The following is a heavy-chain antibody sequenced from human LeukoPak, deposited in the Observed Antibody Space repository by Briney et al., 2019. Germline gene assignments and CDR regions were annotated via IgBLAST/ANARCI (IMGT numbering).Heavy chain of an antibody. CDR3: AKALQYFDWFPTGWDY. Sequence: GGSLRLSCAASGFTFSSYAMSWVRQAPGKGLEWVSGISWNSGSIGYADSVKGRFTISRDNAKNSLYLQMNSLRAEDTALYYCAKALQYFDWFPTGWDYWGQGTLVTVSS. J-gene: IGHJ4*02. V-gene: IGHV3-9*01. D-gene: IGHD3-9*01. CDR1: GFTFSSYA. CDR2: ISWNSGSI.